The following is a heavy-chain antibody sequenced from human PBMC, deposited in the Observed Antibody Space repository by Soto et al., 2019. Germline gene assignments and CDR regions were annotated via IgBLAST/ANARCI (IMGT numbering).Heavy chain of an antibody. J-gene: IGHJ4*02. CDR1: GGSISSGGYS. Sequence: SETLSLTCAVSGGSISSGGYSWSWIRQPPGKGLEWIGYIYHSGSTYYNPSLKSRVTISVDRSKNQFSLKLSSVTAADTAVYYCARGNVVVNAIDYWGQGTLVTVSS. V-gene: IGHV4-30-2*01. CDR2: IYHSGST. CDR3: ARGNVVVNAIDY. D-gene: IGHD2-21*01.